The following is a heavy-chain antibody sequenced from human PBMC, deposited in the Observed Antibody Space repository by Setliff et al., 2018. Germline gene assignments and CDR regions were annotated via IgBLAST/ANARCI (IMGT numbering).Heavy chain of an antibody. J-gene: IGHJ4*02. D-gene: IGHD6-19*01. CDR2: ISSRSDII. Sequence: GGSPRLSCAASGITFSTYSMNWVRQAPGKGLEWVSYISSRSDIIYYADSVKGRFTISRDNAKNSLHLQMNSLKAEDTAFYYCTRDSVYSSGWYASGHWGQGTLVTVSS. V-gene: IGHV3-48*04. CDR3: TRDSVYSSGWYASGH. CDR1: GITFSTYS.